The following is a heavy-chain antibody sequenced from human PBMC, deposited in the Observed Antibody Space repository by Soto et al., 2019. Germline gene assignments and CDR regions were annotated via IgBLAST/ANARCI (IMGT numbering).Heavy chain of an antibody. CDR1: GGSISSSSYY. CDR3: ARRGSGGGSCYPTRCWFDP. D-gene: IGHD2-15*01. CDR2: IYYSGST. Sequence: QLQLQESGPGLVKPSETLSLTCTVSGGSISSSSYYWGWIRQPPGKGLEWIGRIYYSGSTYYNPSLKSRVTISVDTSKNQFSLKLSSVTAADTAVYYCARRGSGGGSCYPTRCWFDPWGQGTLVTVSS. V-gene: IGHV4-39*01. J-gene: IGHJ5*02.